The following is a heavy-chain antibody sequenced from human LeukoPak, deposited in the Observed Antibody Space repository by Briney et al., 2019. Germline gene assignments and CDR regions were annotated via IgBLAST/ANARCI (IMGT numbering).Heavy chain of an antibody. J-gene: IGHJ3*02. CDR1: GFIFSNYA. V-gene: IGHV4-30-4*01. CDR2: IYYSGST. Sequence: LRLSCAASGFIFSNYAMNWVRQPPGKGLEWIGYIYYSGSTYYNPSLKSRVTISVDTSKNQFSLKLSSVTAADTAVYYCARHCSSTSCYPLSAFDIWGQGTMVTVSS. CDR3: ARHCSSTSCYPLSAFDI. D-gene: IGHD2-2*01.